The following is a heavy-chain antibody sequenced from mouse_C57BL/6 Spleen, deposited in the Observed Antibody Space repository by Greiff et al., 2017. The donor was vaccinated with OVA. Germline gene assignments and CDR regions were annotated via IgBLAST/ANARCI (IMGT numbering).Heavy chain of an antibody. CDR3: ARPTYYGSSLYAMDY. V-gene: IGHV1-55*01. D-gene: IGHD1-1*01. Sequence: VKLQQPGAELVKPGASVKMSCKASGYTFTSYWITWVKQRPGQGLEWIGDIYPGSGSTNYNEKFKSKATLTVDTSSSTAYMQLSSLTSEDSAVYYCARPTYYGSSLYAMDYWGQGTSVTVSS. CDR2: IYPGSGST. J-gene: IGHJ4*01. CDR1: GYTFTSYW.